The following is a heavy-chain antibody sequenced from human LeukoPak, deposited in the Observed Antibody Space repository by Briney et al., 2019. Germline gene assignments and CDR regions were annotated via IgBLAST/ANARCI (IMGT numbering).Heavy chain of an antibody. CDR3: ARDHHYDRTLDV. Sequence: SETLSLTCTVSGGSISSYYWSWIRQPAGKGLEWIGRIYTSGSTNYNPSLKSRVTMSVDTSNNQFSLKLSSVTAADTAVYYCARDHHYDRTLDVWRKGTTVTVSS. D-gene: IGHD3-3*01. CDR1: GGSISSYY. CDR2: IYTSGST. J-gene: IGHJ6*04. V-gene: IGHV4-4*07.